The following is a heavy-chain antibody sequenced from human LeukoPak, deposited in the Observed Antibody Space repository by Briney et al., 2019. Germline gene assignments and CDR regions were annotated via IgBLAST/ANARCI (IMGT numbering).Heavy chain of an antibody. CDR1: GFTFSSYE. V-gene: IGHV3-48*03. D-gene: IGHD2-8*01. Sequence: GGSLRLSCAASGFTFSSYEMNWVRQAPGKGLEWVSYISSSGSTIYYADSVKGRLTISRDNAKNSLYLQMNSLRAEDTAVYYCARGGPEGYCSNGVCYTGAFDIWGQGTMVTVPS. CDR3: ARGGPEGYCSNGVCYTGAFDI. CDR2: ISSSGSTI. J-gene: IGHJ3*02.